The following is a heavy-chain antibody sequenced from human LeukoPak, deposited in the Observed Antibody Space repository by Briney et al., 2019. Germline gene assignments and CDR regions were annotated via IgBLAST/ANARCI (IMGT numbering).Heavy chain of an antibody. V-gene: IGHV3-7*01. CDR2: IKQDGSEK. D-gene: IGHD3-10*01. Sequence: GGSLRLSCAASGFTFSSYWMSWVRQAPGKGLEWVANIKQDGSEKYYVDSVKGRFTISRDNAKNSLYLQMNSLRAEDTAVYYCARVGGRHYYGSGSHFDYWGQGTLVTVSS. CDR1: GFTFSSYW. J-gene: IGHJ4*02. CDR3: ARVGGRHYYGSGSHFDY.